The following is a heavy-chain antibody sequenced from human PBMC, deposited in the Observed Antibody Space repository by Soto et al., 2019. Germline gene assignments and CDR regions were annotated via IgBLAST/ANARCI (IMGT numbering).Heavy chain of an antibody. CDR3: ARQRTTVVTQAHFDY. D-gene: IGHD2-21*02. V-gene: IGHV4-39*01. CDR2: IYYSGRS. CDR1: GESISSSSYY. J-gene: IGHJ4*02. Sequence: LSLTCIVSGESISSSSYYWGWIRQPPGKGLEWIGSIYYSGRSYYNPSLKSRVSISIDTSKNQFSLKLSSVTAADTAVYYCARQRTTVVTQAHFDYWGQGALVTVSS.